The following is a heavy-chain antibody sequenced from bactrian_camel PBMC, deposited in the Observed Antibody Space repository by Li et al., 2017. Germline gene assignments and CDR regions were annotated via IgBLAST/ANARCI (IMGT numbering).Heavy chain of an antibody. CDR1: GYDALYLC. CDR2: VENSGSS. D-gene: IGHD4*01. J-gene: IGHJ4*01. Sequence: HVQLVESGGGSVQAGGSLRLSCAVSGYDALYLCMGWFRQAPGKEREAIATVENSGSSTYADSVKGRFTISKDYAKKTLYLQMDSLKPEDTAVYYCAATEWDLEYGLTGNPDDYKYWSQGTQVTVS. CDR3: AATEWDLEYGLTGNPDDYKY. V-gene: IGHV3S53*01.